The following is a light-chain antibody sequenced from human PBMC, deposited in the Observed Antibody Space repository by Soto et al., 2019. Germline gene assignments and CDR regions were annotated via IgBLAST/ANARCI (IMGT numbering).Light chain of an antibody. CDR1: SSDVGGYNY. CDR3: SSYAGSNNLV. V-gene: IGLV2-8*01. CDR2: EVN. Sequence: QSPLTQPPSASGSPRQSVTISCAGTSSDVGGYNYVSWYQQHPGKAPKLMIYEVNKRPSGVPDRVSGSKSSNTAALTVSGHQGEDEADYYCSSYAGSNNLVFGTGTKLTVL. J-gene: IGLJ1*01.